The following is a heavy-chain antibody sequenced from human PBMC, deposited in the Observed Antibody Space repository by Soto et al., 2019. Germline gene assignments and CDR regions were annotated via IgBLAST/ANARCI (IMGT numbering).Heavy chain of an antibody. V-gene: IGHV3-30-3*01. Sequence: PGGSLRLSCAASGFTFSSYPIHWVRQAPGTGLEWVGSISYDGTSEDFADSLRGRFTLSRDNSKNMLWLQMNSLRSEDTAVYYCLRDYSGWFDFWGQGTLVTVSS. CDR1: GFTFSSYP. D-gene: IGHD3-10*01. CDR3: LRDYSGWFDF. J-gene: IGHJ5*01. CDR2: ISYDGTSE.